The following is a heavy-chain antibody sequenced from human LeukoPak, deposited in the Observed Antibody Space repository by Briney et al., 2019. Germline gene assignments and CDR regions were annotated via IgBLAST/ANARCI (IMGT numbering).Heavy chain of an antibody. J-gene: IGHJ4*02. CDR1: GYTFTGYY. V-gene: IGHV1-2*02. CDR2: INTNSGGT. Sequence: ASVKVSCKASGYTFTGYYMHWVRQAPGQGLEWMGWINTNSGGTNYAQKFQGRVTMTRDTSISTAYMELSRLRSDDTAVYYCARAYCSGGSCYSFDYWGQGTLVTVSS. CDR3: ARAYCSGGSCYSFDY. D-gene: IGHD2-15*01.